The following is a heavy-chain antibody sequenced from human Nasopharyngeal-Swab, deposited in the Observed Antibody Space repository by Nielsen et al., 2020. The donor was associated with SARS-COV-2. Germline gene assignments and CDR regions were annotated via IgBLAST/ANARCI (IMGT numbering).Heavy chain of an antibody. Sequence: ASVKAPCKASGCTFTSYYLHWVRQAPGQGLEWMGIINPTDGSTSYAQKFEGRVTMTRVTSTSTVYMELNSLRSEDTAVYYCARVLPFRITGTSGMDVWGQGTTVTVSS. CDR3: ARVLPFRITGTSGMDV. CDR2: INPTDGST. D-gene: IGHD1-7*01. J-gene: IGHJ6*02. V-gene: IGHV1-46*01. CDR1: GCTFTSYY.